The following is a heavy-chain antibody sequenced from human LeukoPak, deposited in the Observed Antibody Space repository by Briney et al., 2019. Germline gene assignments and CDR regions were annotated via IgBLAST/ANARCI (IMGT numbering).Heavy chain of an antibody. V-gene: IGHV4-38-2*01. CDR1: GYSISSGYY. D-gene: IGHD3-9*01. Sequence: SETLSLTCAVSGYSISSGYYWGWIRQPPGKGLEWIGSIYHSGSTYYNPSLKNRVTISVDTSKNQFSLKLSSVTAADTAVYYCARQDAFVLVIDPHDAFDIWGQGTMVTVSS. CDR3: ARQDAFVLVIDPHDAFDI. CDR2: IYHSGST. J-gene: IGHJ3*02.